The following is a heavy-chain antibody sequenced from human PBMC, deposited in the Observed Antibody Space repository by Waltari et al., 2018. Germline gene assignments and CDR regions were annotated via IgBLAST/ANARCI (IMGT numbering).Heavy chain of an antibody. CDR1: GYTFSDYA. V-gene: IGHV1-3*03. D-gene: IGHD3-3*01. CDR2: INTGNGNR. J-gene: IGHJ3*02. Sequence: QVQLVQSGAEVKKPGASVKVSCMASGYTFSDYAIHWVRQAPGQRPEWMGWINTGNGNREYSQEFQGRVTISRDTSASTVYMELSSLRSEDMAVYYCARANLFRSRGLTFDIWGQGTMVTVSS. CDR3: ARANLFRSRGLTFDI.